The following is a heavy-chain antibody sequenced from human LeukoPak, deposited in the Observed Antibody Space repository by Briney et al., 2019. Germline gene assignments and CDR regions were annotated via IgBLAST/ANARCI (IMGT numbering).Heavy chain of an antibody. J-gene: IGHJ4*02. Sequence: SETLSLTCTVSGGSISSYYWSWIRQPPGKGLEWIGYIYYSGSTNYNPSLKSRVTMSVDTSKNQFSLKLTSVTAADTAVYYCARDSPPYYYDSSGYFFDYWGQGTLVTVSS. V-gene: IGHV4-59*12. CDR1: GGSISSYY. CDR2: IYYSGST. D-gene: IGHD3-22*01. CDR3: ARDSPPYYYDSSGYFFDY.